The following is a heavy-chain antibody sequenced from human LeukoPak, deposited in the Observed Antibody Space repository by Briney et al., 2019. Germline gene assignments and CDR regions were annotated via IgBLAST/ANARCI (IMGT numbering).Heavy chain of an antibody. CDR2: MYYSGST. CDR3: ARTYYGSGSPFDP. J-gene: IGHJ5*02. CDR1: GGSISSYY. Sequence: SETLSLTCTVSGGSISSYYWSWIRQPPGKGLEWIGYMYYSGSTNYNPSLKSRVTISVDTSKNQFSLKLISVTAADTAVYYCARTYYGSGSPFDPWGQGTLVTVSS. V-gene: IGHV4-59*01. D-gene: IGHD3-10*01.